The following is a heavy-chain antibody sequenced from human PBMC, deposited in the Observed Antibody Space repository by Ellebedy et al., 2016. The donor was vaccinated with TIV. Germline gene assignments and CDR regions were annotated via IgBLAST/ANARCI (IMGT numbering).Heavy chain of an antibody. V-gene: IGHV1-18*01. J-gene: IGHJ4*02. Sequence: ASVKVSCKASGYTFTNYGISWVRQAPGQGLEWMGRISTYSGNTNYAQEFQGRVTMTTDTSTSTAYMDLRSLRSDDTAVYYCARASVYSWSPDTLDYWGQGTLVTVSS. CDR1: GYTFTNYG. CDR3: ARASVYSWSPDTLDY. D-gene: IGHD1-26*01. CDR2: ISTYSGNT.